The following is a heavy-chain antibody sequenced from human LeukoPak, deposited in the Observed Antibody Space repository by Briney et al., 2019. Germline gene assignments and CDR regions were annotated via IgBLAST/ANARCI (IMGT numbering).Heavy chain of an antibody. V-gene: IGHV4-39*02. CDR1: GGSISSSSYY. Sequence: PSETLSLTCTVSGGSISSSSYYWGWVRQPPGKGLEWIGSIYYSGSTYYNPSLKSRVTISVDTSKNQFSLKLSSVTAADTAVYYCARDHKNILTGYRSSVPDYWGQGTLVTVSS. D-gene: IGHD3-9*01. CDR2: IYYSGST. J-gene: IGHJ4*02. CDR3: ARDHKNILTGYRSSVPDY.